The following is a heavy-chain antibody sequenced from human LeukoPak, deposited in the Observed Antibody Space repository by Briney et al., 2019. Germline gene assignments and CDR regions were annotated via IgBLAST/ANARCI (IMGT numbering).Heavy chain of an antibody. V-gene: IGHV1-46*01. CDR1: GYTVTSHY. CDR2: INPNSGST. D-gene: IGHD3-10*01. CDR3: ARSDYYGAGSFDY. J-gene: IGHJ4*02. Sequence: ASVKVSCKASGYTVTSHYIHWVRQAPGQGLEWMGIINPNSGSTDYLKTLQGRVTLTRDTFTSTLYMELGNLRSEDTAVYFCARSDYYGAGSFDYWGQGTLVTVSS.